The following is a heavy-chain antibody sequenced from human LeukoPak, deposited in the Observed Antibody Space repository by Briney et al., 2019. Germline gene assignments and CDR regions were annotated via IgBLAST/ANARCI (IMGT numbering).Heavy chain of an antibody. V-gene: IGHV4-38-2*02. CDR3: ARERLEQWAGEVFDY. Sequence: SETLSLTCTVSGYSISSGYYGGWIRQPPGKGLEWIGSIYHSGSTYYNPSLKSRVTISVDTSKNQFSLKLSSVTAADTAVYYCARERLEQWAGEVFDYWGQGTLVTVSS. J-gene: IGHJ4*02. D-gene: IGHD6-19*01. CDR1: GYSISSGYY. CDR2: IYHSGST.